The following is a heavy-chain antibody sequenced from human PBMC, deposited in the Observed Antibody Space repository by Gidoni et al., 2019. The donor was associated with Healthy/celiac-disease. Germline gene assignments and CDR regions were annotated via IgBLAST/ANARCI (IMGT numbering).Heavy chain of an antibody. J-gene: IGHJ4*02. Sequence: EVQLVESGGGLIQPGGSLRLSCAASGFTVSSNYMRWVRQAPGKGLEWVSVIYSGGSTYYADAVKGRFTISRDNSKNTLYLQMNSLRAEDTAVYYCARENYYDSSGYFDYWGQGTLVTVSS. D-gene: IGHD3-22*01. V-gene: IGHV3-53*01. CDR2: IYSGGST. CDR3: ARENYYDSSGYFDY. CDR1: GFTVSSNY.